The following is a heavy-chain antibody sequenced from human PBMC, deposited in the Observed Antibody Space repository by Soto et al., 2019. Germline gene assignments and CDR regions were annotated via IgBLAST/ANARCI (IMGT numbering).Heavy chain of an antibody. CDR1: GASITSTTYF. CDR2: IYYSGTT. Sequence: SETLSLTCSLSGASITSTTYFWAWLRQPPGKGREWVGSIYYSGTTHYNPSLKSRTTISVDRSRNQFSLQVSSVTAASTAVYYCAKNLPRTGRFDYWGQGTVVTVSS. CDR3: AKNLPRTGRFDY. J-gene: IGHJ4*02. V-gene: IGHV4-39*01.